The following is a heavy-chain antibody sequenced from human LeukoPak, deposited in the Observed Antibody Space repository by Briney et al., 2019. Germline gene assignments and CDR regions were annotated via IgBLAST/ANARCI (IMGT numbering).Heavy chain of an antibody. D-gene: IGHD6-13*01. CDR3: AKGVYSSSWYRADY. CDR1: GFTFDDYA. CDR2: ISWNSGSI. Sequence: GGSLRLSCAASGFTFDDYAMHWVRQAPGKGLEWVSGISWNSGSIGYAYSVKGRFTISRDNAKNSLYLQMNSLRAEDTALYYCAKGVYSSSWYRADYWGQGTLVTVAS. J-gene: IGHJ4*02. V-gene: IGHV3-9*01.